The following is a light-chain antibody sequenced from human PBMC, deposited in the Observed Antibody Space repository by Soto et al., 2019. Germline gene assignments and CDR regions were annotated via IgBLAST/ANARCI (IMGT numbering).Light chain of an antibody. CDR3: SSYTTSSNYV. CDR1: SSDVGSYNF. V-gene: IGLV2-14*01. CDR2: EVS. J-gene: IGLJ1*01. Sequence: QSALTQPASVSGSPGQSITISCTGTSSDVGSYNFVSWYQQLPGKAPKLMIYEVSNRPSGVSNRFSGSKSGNTASLTISGLQAEDEADYYCSSYTTSSNYVFGSGTKFTVL.